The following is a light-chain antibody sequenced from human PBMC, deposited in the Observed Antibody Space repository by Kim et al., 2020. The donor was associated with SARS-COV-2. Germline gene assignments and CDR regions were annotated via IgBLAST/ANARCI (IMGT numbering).Light chain of an antibody. J-gene: IGKJ4*01. CDR2: AAS. Sequence: AIQMTQSPSSLSASVGDTVTITCRASQGIRHDLGWYQQIPGKAPKLLIYAASSLQSGVPSRFSGSGSGTDFTLTISSLQPEDFAIYYCLHDNGYPLTFGGGTKVDIK. CDR3: LHDNGYPLT. CDR1: QGIRHD. V-gene: IGKV1-6*01.